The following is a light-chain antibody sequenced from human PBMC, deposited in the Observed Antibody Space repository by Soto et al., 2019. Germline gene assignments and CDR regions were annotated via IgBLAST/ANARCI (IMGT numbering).Light chain of an antibody. Sequence: DIVMTQSPDSLAVSLGERATINCKSSQSVLYSSNDKNFLTWYQQKPGQPPKLLIYCASTRESGVPDRFSGSGSGTDFTLTINNLQADDVAVYYCHQYYATPWTFGQGTKVEIK. CDR1: QSVLYSSNDKNF. V-gene: IGKV4-1*01. J-gene: IGKJ1*01. CDR3: HQYYATPWT. CDR2: CAS.